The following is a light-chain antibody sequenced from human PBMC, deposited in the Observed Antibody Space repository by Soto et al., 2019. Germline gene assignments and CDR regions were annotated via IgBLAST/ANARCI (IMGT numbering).Light chain of an antibody. J-gene: IGLJ3*02. V-gene: IGLV3-21*01. Sequence: VLTQPPSVSVAPGKTASFACGGNDIESKSVHWYQQRPGQAPVLLIYHDTDRPSGIPDRFSGSNSGNTATLTISRVESGDEADYYCQVWDSSSDHVVFGGGTKLTVL. CDR2: HDT. CDR1: DIESKS. CDR3: QVWDSSSDHVV.